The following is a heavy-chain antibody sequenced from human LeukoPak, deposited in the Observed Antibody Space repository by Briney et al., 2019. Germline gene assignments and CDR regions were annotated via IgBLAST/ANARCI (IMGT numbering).Heavy chain of an antibody. J-gene: IGHJ4*02. V-gene: IGHV4-31*03. CDR3: ARLGYSGYGDFDY. Sequence: ASETLSLTCTVSGGSISSGGYYWSWIRQHPGKGLEWIGYIYYSGSTYYNPSLKSRVTISVDTSKNQFSLKLSSVTAADAAVYYCARLGYSGYGDFDYWGQGTLVTVSS. D-gene: IGHD5-12*01. CDR2: IYYSGST. CDR1: GGSISSGGYY.